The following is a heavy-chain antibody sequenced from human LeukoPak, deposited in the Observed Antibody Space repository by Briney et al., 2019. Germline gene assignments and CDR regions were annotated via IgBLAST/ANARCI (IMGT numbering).Heavy chain of an antibody. Sequence: GGSLRLSCAASGFTFSSAWMSWVRQAPGKGLEWVGRIKTKSEGESTDYAAPLKGRFTISRDDSKTTLYLQMNSLKTDDTAVYYCTTDLSGYSNYWGQGTLVTVSS. CDR3: TTDLSGYSNY. CDR1: GFTFSSAW. D-gene: IGHD5-12*01. CDR2: IKTKSEGEST. J-gene: IGHJ4*02. V-gene: IGHV3-15*01.